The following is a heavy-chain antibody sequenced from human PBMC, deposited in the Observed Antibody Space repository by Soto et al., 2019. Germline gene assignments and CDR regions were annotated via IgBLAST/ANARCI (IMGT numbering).Heavy chain of an antibody. J-gene: IGHJ4*01. D-gene: IGHD3-10*02. Sequence: PGGSLRLSCAASGFTFSSYSMNWVRQAPGKGLEWVSYVSSSSSTIYYADSVKGRFTISRDNAKNSLYLQMNSLRAEDTAVYYCSRPPNVRQSYFDNCGQGTLLTISS. CDR1: GFTFSSYS. CDR3: SRPPNVRQSYFDN. V-gene: IGHV3-48*01. CDR2: VSSSSSTI.